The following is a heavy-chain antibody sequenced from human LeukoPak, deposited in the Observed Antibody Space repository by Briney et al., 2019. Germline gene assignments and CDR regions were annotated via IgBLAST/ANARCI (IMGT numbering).Heavy chain of an antibody. CDR1: GFTFSSYG. V-gene: IGHV3-30*02. CDR3: VRGAYSSSWLNFDY. J-gene: IGHJ4*02. CDR2: IRYDGSNK. D-gene: IGHD6-13*01. Sequence: GSLRLSCAASGFTFSSYGMHWVRQAPGKGLEWVSFIRYDGSNKYYADSVKGRFTISRDNSKNTLYLQMNSLRAEDTAVYYCVRGAYSSSWLNFDYWGQGTLVTVSS.